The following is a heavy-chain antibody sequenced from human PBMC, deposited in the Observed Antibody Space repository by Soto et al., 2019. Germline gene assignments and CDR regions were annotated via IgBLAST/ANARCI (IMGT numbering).Heavy chain of an antibody. CDR2: IYPGDSDT. V-gene: IGHV5-51*01. J-gene: IGHJ3*01. Sequence: GESLKISCKGSGYSFTNYWIGWVRQMPGKGLEWMGSIYPGDSDTRYSPSFQGQVTISADKSISTAYLQWSSLRASDTAMYYCAIGGDWYFFDLWAQGTMVTVSS. D-gene: IGHD2-21*02. CDR3: AIGGDWYFFDL. CDR1: GYSFTNYW.